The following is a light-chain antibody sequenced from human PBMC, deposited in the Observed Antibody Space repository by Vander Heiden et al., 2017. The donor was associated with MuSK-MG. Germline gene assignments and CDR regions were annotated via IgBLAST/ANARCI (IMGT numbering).Light chain of an antibody. V-gene: IGLV3-9*01. Sequence: YELTQPLSVSVALGQTARITCGGNNIGSKNVHWYQQKPGQAPMLVIYRDSNRPSGIPERFSGSNSGNTATLTISRAQAGDEADYYCQVWDSSTVVFGGGTKLTVL. CDR1: NIGSKN. CDR3: QVWDSSTVV. CDR2: RDS. J-gene: IGLJ2*01.